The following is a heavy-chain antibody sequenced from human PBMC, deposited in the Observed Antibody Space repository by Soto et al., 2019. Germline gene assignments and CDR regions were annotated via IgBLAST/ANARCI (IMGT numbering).Heavy chain of an antibody. CDR1: GYRFASYG. CDR2: ISTSNRNT. J-gene: IGHJ4*02. D-gene: IGHD2-2*01. CDR3: AREYCSSSSCYGVDY. Sequence: ASVKVSCKASGYRFASYGVNWVRQAPGQGLEWMGWISTSNRNTKYAQKLEGRVTMTTDTSTSIAYMELRSLRSDDTAVYYCAREYCSSSSCYGVDYWGQGILVTVSS. V-gene: IGHV1-18*01.